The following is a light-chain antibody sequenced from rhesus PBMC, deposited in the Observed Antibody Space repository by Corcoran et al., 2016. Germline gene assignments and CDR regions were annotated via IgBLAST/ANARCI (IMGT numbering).Light chain of an antibody. Sequence: DIQMTQSPSSLSASVGDTVTITCRASQDVNNYLDWYQQKPGKAPKPLIYYASILESGVPSRFTGSGSGTDFTLTISSRQPEDFATYYCQQHKSYPPTFGQGTKVEIK. CDR1: QDVNNY. CDR3: QQHKSYPPT. V-gene: IGKV1S14*01. CDR2: YAS. J-gene: IGKJ2*01.